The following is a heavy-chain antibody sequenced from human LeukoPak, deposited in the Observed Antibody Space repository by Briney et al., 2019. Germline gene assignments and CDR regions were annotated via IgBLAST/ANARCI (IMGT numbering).Heavy chain of an antibody. D-gene: IGHD3-10*01. V-gene: IGHV3-9*01. J-gene: IGHJ4*02. Sequence: GRSLRLSCAASGFTFDDYAMHWVRQAPGKGLEWVSGISWNSGSIGYADSVKGRFTISRDNAKNSLYLQMNSLRAEDTALYYCAKDQLYGSGSYYTMGIDYWGQGTLVTVSS. CDR3: AKDQLYGSGSYYTMGIDY. CDR2: ISWNSGSI. CDR1: GFTFDDYA.